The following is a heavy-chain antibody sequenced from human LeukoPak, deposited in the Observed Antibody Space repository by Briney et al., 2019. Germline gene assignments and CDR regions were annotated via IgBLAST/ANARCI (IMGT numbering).Heavy chain of an antibody. Sequence: GGSLRLSCAASGFTFSSYEMNWVRQAPGKGLEWVSYISSSGSTIYYADSVKGRFTISRDNAKNSLYLQMNSLRAEDTAVYYCASCGYTFGLYFDYWGQGTLVTVSS. D-gene: IGHD5-18*01. CDR3: ASCGYTFGLYFDY. CDR2: ISSSGSTI. CDR1: GFTFSSYE. V-gene: IGHV3-48*03. J-gene: IGHJ4*02.